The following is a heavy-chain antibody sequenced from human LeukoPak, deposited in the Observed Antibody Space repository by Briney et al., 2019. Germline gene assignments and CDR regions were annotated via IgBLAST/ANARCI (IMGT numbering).Heavy chain of an antibody. D-gene: IGHD6-6*01. CDR1: GYDFINYG. V-gene: IGHV1-18*01. CDR2: RSIYNGNT. Sequence: ASVKVSCKASGYDFINYGISWVRQAPGQGLEWMGWRSIYNGNTDYKLQGRVTMATDTSTNTAYMEVRSLRSDDTAVYYCARVGPFPSSSSSREYYLDYWGQGTLVTVSS. CDR3: ARVGPFPSSSSSREYYLDY. J-gene: IGHJ4*02.